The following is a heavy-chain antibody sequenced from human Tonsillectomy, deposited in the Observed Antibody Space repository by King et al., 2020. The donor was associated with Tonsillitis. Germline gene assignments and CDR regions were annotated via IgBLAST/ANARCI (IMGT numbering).Heavy chain of an antibody. V-gene: IGHV4-31*03. CDR2: IYYSGNT. Sequence: VQLQESGPGLVKPSQTLSLTCTVSGGSISSGGSYWSWIRQHPGKGLEWIGYIYYSGNTYYNSSLKSRIFISVDTSKNQFSLKLSSVTAADTAVYYCAREYDSAFDIWGQGTMVTVSS. D-gene: IGHD3-22*01. CDR3: AREYDSAFDI. CDR1: GGSISSGGSY. J-gene: IGHJ3*02.